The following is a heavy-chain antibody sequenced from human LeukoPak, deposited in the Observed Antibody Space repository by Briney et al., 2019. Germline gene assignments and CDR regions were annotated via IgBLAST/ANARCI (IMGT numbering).Heavy chain of an antibody. V-gene: IGHV4-34*01. Sequence: SETLSLTCAVYGGSFSGYYWSWIRQPPGMGLEWIGEINHSGSTNYNPSLKSRVTISVDTSKNQFSLKLSSVTAADTAVYYCARHVGITMVRGVITYHYYMDVWGKGTTVTISS. CDR1: GGSFSGYY. CDR2: INHSGST. D-gene: IGHD3-10*01. CDR3: ARHVGITMVRGVITYHYYMDV. J-gene: IGHJ6*03.